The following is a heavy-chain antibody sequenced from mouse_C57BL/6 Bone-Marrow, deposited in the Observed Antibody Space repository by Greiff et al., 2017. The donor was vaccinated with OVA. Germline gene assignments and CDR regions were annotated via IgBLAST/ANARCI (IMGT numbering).Heavy chain of an antibody. Sequence: VHVKQSGPVLVKPGASVKMSCKASGYTFTDYYLNWVKQSHGKSLEWIGVINPYNGGTSYNQKFKGKATLTVDKSSSTAYMELNSLTSEDSAVYYCARCGYYAMDYWGQGTSVTVSS. V-gene: IGHV1-19*01. CDR1: GYTFTDYY. CDR2: INPYNGGT. J-gene: IGHJ4*01. CDR3: ARCGYYAMDY.